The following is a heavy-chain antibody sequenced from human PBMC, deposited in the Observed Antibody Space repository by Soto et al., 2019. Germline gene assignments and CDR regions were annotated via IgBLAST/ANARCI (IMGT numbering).Heavy chain of an antibody. CDR2: IIPIFGTA. CDR3: AKTVAAHYYYGMDV. CDR1: GGTFSSYA. Sequence: QVQLVQSGAEVKKPGSSVKVSCKASGGTFSSYAISWVRQAPGQGLEWMGGIIPIFGTANYAQKFQGRVTIAAXEXASIAYMELSSLRSEDTAVYYCAKTVAAHYYYGMDVWGQGTTVTVSS. J-gene: IGHJ6*02. D-gene: IGHD2-15*01. V-gene: IGHV1-69*12.